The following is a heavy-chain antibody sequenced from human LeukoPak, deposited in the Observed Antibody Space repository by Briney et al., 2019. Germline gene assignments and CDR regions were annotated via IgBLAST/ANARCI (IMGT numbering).Heavy chain of an antibody. CDR3: VNGHALLWFGELPLDY. CDR2: ISGSGGST. Sequence: GGSLRLSCAASGFTFSSYAMSWVRQAPGKGLEWVSAISGSGGSTYYADSVKGRFTISRDNSKNTLYLQMNSLRAEDTAVYYCVNGHALLWFGELPLDYWGQGTLVTVSS. D-gene: IGHD3-10*01. V-gene: IGHV3-23*01. J-gene: IGHJ4*02. CDR1: GFTFSSYA.